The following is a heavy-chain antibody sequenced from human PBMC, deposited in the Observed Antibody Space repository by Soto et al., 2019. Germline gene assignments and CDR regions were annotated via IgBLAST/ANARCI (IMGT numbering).Heavy chain of an antibody. CDR3: ASGDQGSDQSQSIAAFDI. CDR2: INPSGGST. D-gene: IGHD7-27*01. CDR1: GYTFTSYY. V-gene: IGHV1-46*03. J-gene: IGHJ3*02. Sequence: ASVKVSCKASGYTFTSYYMHWVRQAPGQGLEWMGIINPSGGSTSYAQKFQGRVTMTRDTSTSTVYMELSSLRSEDTAVYYCASGDQGSDQSQSIAAFDIWGQGTMVTVSS.